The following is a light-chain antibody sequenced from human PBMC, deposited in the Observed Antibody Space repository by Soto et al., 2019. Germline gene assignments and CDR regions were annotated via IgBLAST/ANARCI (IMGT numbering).Light chain of an antibody. CDR1: QSVSSY. CDR3: QQRSNWLIT. V-gene: IGKV3-11*01. J-gene: IGKJ5*01. Sequence: EIVLTQSPATLSLSPGERATLSCRPSQSVSSYLAWYQQKPGQAPRLLIYDASNRATGIPARFSGSGSGTDFTLTISSLEPEDFAVYYCQQRSNWLITFGQGTRLEIK. CDR2: DAS.